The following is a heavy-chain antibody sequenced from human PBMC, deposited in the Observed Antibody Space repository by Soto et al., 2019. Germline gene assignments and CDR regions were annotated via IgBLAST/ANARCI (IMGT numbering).Heavy chain of an antibody. CDR1: GDSISTNY. V-gene: IGHV4-59*08. Sequence: QVLLQESGPVLVNPSETLSLTCAVSGDSISTNYWSWIRQPPGKGLEWIGCFSYSCSTKYNPSLQSRVSMSIDTSKNQFSMRLSSVTAEDTALYYCARQSFSSYDALDFWGQGTMVTVSS. CDR3: ARQSFSSYDALDF. D-gene: IGHD3-3*01. CDR2: FSYSCST. J-gene: IGHJ3*01.